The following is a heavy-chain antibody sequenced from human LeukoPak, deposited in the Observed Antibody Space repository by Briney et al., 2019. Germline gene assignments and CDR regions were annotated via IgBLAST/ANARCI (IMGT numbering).Heavy chain of an antibody. J-gene: IGHJ3*02. CDR2: ISGRGSST. Sequence: GGSLRLSCAASGFTFSTYAMSWVRQAPGKGLEWVSGISGRGSSTFDADSVKGRFTISRDNSKNTLFLQMNSLRAEDTALYYCAKDYRMIAFGGVFGTDAFDIWGQGTMVTVSS. CDR3: AKDYRMIAFGGVFGTDAFDI. CDR1: GFTFSTYA. V-gene: IGHV3-23*01. D-gene: IGHD3-16*02.